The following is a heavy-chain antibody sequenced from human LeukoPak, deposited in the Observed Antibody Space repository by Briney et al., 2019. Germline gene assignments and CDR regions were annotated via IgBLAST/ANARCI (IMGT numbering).Heavy chain of an antibody. V-gene: IGHV7-4-1*02. CDR3: AREGSGWYSYYYYMDV. D-gene: IGHD6-19*01. CDR2: INTNTGNP. J-gene: IGHJ6*03. CDR1: GYTFTSYD. Sequence: ASVKVSCKASGYTFTSYDINWVRQATGQGLEWMGWINTNTGNPTYAQGFTGRFVFSLDTSVSTAYLQISSLKAEDTAVYYCAREGSGWYSYYYYMDVWGKGTTVTVSS.